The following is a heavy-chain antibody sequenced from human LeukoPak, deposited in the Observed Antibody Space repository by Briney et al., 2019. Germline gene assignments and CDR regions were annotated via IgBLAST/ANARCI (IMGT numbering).Heavy chain of an antibody. J-gene: IGHJ6*02. V-gene: IGHV1-69*04. CDR3: ARDPVKGRIYYYYGMDV. CDR1: GGTFSSYA. CDR2: IIPILGIA. D-gene: IGHD4-17*01. Sequence: GASVKVSCKASGGTFSSYAISWVRQAPGQGLEWMGRIIPILGIANYAQKFQGRVTITADKSTSTAYMELSSLRSEDTAVYYCARDPVKGRIYYYYGMDVWGQGTTVTVSS.